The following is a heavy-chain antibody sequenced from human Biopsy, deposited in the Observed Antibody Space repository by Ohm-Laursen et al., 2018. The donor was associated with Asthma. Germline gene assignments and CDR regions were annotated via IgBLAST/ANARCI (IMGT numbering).Heavy chain of an antibody. CDR1: GYTFNSAG. Sequence: ASVKVSCKPSGYTFNSAGITWVRQAPRQGLEWMGWIGVYNGNTKVAQKLQDRVTMITDTSTSTAYMELRSLRSDDTAVYFCARAVDYSHYYGIDVWGQGTTVTVS. V-gene: IGHV1-18*01. D-gene: IGHD3-10*01. CDR2: IGVYNGNT. CDR3: ARAVDYSHYYGIDV. J-gene: IGHJ6*02.